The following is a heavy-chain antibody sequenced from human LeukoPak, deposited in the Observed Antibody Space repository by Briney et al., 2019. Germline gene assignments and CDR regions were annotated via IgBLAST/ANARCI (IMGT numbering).Heavy chain of an antibody. J-gene: IGHJ4*02. CDR1: GGSISSGSYY. CDR2: IYTSGST. CDR3: ARGPSIAARLFDY. Sequence: SETLSLTCTVSGGSISSGSYYWSWIRQPAGKGLEWIGRIYTSGSTNYNPSLKSRVTISVDTSKNQFSLKLSSVTAADTAVYYCARGPSIAARLFDYWGQGTLVTVSS. D-gene: IGHD6-6*01. V-gene: IGHV4-61*02.